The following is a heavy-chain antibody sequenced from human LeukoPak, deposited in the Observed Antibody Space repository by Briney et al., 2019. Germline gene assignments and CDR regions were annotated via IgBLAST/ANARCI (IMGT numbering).Heavy chain of an antibody. D-gene: IGHD6-13*01. CDR2: INPNSGGT. J-gene: IGHJ4*02. CDR1: GYTFTCYY. V-gene: IGHV1-2*02. CDR3: ARGGRYSSSSLAY. Sequence: GASVKVSCQASGYTFTCYYMHWVRQAPGQGLEWMGWINPNSGGTNYAQKFQGRVTMTKDTSISTAYMEMSRLRSDDTAVYYCARGGRYSSSSLAYWGQGTLVTVSS.